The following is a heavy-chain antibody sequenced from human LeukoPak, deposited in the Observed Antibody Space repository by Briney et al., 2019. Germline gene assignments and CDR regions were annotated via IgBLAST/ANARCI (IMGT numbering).Heavy chain of an antibody. CDR2: IYYGGST. V-gene: IGHV4-59*08. J-gene: IGHJ4*02. CDR3: ARGALKATNPFDY. D-gene: IGHD1-1*01. Sequence: PSETLSLTCTVSGGSISSYYWSWIRQPPGKGLEWIGYIYYGGSTNYNPSLKSRATISVDTSKNQFSLKLSSVTAADTAVYYCARGALKATNPFDYWGQGTLVTVSS. CDR1: GGSISSYY.